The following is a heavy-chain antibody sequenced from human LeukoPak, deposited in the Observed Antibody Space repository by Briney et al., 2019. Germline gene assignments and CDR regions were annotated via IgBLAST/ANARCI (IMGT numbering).Heavy chain of an antibody. D-gene: IGHD4-17*01. CDR3: ARGPLTTVTTHGAFDI. V-gene: IGHV4-34*01. CDR2: INHSGST. CDR1: GGSFSGYY. J-gene: IGHJ3*02. Sequence: PSETLSLTCAVSGGSFSGYYWSWIRQPPGKGLEWIGEINHSGSTNYNPSLTSRVTISLDTSKNQFSLTLSSVTAADTAVYYCARGPLTTVTTHGAFDIWGQGTMVTVSS.